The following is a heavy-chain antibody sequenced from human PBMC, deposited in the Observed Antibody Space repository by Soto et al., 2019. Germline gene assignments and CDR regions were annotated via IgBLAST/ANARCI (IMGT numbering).Heavy chain of an antibody. CDR3: ARDPYCSGGSCPPPYYYGMDV. CDR2: ISGSGGST. Sequence: GGSVRLSCVASGFTFSSYVMSWVRQAPGKGLEWVSAISGSGGSTYYADSVKGRFTISRDNAKNSLYLQMNSLRAEDTAVYYCARDPYCSGGSCPPPYYYGMDVWGQGTTVTVSS. D-gene: IGHD2-15*01. V-gene: IGHV3-23*01. J-gene: IGHJ6*02. CDR1: GFTFSSYV.